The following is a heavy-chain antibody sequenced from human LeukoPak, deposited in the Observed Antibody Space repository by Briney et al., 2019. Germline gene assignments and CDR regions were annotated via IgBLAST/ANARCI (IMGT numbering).Heavy chain of an antibody. CDR2: ISSSGNNI. CDR1: GFTFSSYE. J-gene: IGHJ4*02. CDR3: AKGAEIDH. V-gene: IGHV3-48*03. Sequence: PGGSLRLSCAASGFTFSSYEMNWVRQAPGKGLEWVSYISSSGNNIYYAESVKGRFTISRDYSKSMVYLQMNSLRADDTAVYYCAKGAEIDHWGQGTLVTVSS.